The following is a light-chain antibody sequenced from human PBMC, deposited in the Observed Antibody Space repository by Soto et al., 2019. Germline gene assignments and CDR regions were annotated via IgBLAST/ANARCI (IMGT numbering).Light chain of an antibody. CDR3: QQRSNWPPLT. Sequence: EIVLTQSPDTLSLSPGERATLSCRASQSVSSYLAWYQQKPGQAPRLLIYDASNRATGIPARFSGSGSGTDFTLTISSREPEDFAVYYCQQRSNWPPLTFGGGNKVEIK. J-gene: IGKJ4*01. CDR2: DAS. V-gene: IGKV3-11*01. CDR1: QSVSSY.